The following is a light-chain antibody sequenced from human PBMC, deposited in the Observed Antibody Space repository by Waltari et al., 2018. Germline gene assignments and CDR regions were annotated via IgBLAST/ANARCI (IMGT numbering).Light chain of an antibody. Sequence: EIVLTQSPGTLSLSVGESATVSCRASESVSRALAWYQQKPGQAPRLLIYGASTRATCIPDMFSGSGSGTDFSLTISRLEPDDFAVYYCQHYLRLPVTFGQGTTVEI. CDR1: ESVSRA. CDR2: GAS. V-gene: IGKV3-20*01. J-gene: IGKJ1*01. CDR3: QHYLRLPVT.